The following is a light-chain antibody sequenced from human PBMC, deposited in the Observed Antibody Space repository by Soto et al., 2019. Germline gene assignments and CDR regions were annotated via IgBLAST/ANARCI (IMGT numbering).Light chain of an antibody. V-gene: IGKV3-11*01. CDR1: QNINNY. CDR2: DAF. J-gene: IGKJ4*01. CDR3: QQRNNWVT. Sequence: EVVLTQSPVTLSLSPGERATLSCRASQNINNYSAWYQQKPGQPPRLLIYDAFNRATGIPARFSGSGSGTDFILTISSLEPEDFGVYYCQQRNNWVTFGGGTKVEIK.